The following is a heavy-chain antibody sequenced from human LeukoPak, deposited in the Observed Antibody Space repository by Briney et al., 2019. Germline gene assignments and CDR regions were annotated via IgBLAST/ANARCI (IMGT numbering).Heavy chain of an antibody. D-gene: IGHD4-17*01. CDR3: ARAGGSTVSHSDY. J-gene: IGHJ4*02. Sequence: GGSLRLSCAASGFTFSSYSMNWIRQAPGKGLEWVSSISSSTSYIYYADSVKGRFTISKVNAKNSLYLQMNSLRAEDTAVYYCARAGGSTVSHSDYWGQGTLVTVSS. CDR1: GFTFSSYS. V-gene: IGHV3-21*01. CDR2: ISSSTSYI.